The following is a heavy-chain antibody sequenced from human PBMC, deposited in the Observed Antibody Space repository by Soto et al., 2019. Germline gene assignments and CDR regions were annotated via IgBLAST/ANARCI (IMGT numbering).Heavy chain of an antibody. CDR2: INVDDST. CDR3: AKNYYFDY. V-gene: IGHV3-23*01. J-gene: IGHJ4*02. Sequence: EVQLLESGGDLVQPGGSLRLTCAASGFTFTSYAMSWVRQVPGKGLEWVSSINVDDSTYYTESVRGRFTVSRDNSKNNLYLQMNSLRAEDTALYYCAKNYYFDYWGRGTLVTVSS. CDR1: GFTFTSYA.